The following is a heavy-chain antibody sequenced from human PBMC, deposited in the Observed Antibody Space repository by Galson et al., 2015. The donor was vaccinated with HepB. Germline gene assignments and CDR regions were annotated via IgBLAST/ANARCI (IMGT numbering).Heavy chain of an antibody. CDR1: GGTFSRYA. V-gene: IGHV1-69*04. J-gene: IGHJ4*02. Sequence: SVKVSCKASGGTFSRYAISWVRQAPGQGLEWMGRIIPILGIANYAQKFQGRVTITADKSTSTAYMELSSLRSEDTAVYYCARTGIAAAGIDYWGQGTLVTVSS. CDR2: IIPILGIA. CDR3: ARTGIAAAGIDY. D-gene: IGHD6-13*01.